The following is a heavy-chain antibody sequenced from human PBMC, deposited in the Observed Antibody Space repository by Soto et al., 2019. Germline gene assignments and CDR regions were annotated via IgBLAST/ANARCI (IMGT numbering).Heavy chain of an antibody. J-gene: IGHJ6*03. V-gene: IGHV4-4*02. D-gene: IGHD3-9*01. CDR2: IYHSGST. CDR1: GGSISSSNW. Sequence: SETLSLTCAVSGGSISSSNWWSWVRQPPGKGLEWIGDIYHSGSTNYNPSLKSRVTISVDTSKNQFSLKLSSVTAADTAVYYCARGRDYDILTGPYYYMDVWGKGTTVTVSS. CDR3: ARGRDYDILTGPYYYMDV.